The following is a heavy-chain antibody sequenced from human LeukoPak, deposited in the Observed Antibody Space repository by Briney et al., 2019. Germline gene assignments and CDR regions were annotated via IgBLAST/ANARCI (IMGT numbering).Heavy chain of an antibody. CDR3: AREPHTSTPPDY. Sequence: PSGTLSLTCAVSGASISDTHWWIWVRQPPARGLEWIGELYKSGSPKYTPSLRSRVAISEDKFKNQFLLKLTSVTAADTAVYYCAREPHTSTPPDYWGQGTLVTVSS. V-gene: IGHV4-4*02. CDR1: GASISDTHW. CDR2: LYKSGSP. J-gene: IGHJ4*02. D-gene: IGHD2-2*01.